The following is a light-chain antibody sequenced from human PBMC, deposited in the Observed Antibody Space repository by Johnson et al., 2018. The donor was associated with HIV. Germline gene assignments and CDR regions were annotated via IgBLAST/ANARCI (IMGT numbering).Light chain of an antibody. V-gene: IGLV1-51*01. CDR3: GTWDSSLSGV. CDR1: SSNIGNHY. Sequence: QSVLTQPPSVSAAPGQKVTISCSVTSSNIGNHYVSWYQLLPGTAPKLLIYDNNQRPSGIPDRFSVSKSGTSATLGITGLQTGDEADYYCGTWDSSLSGVFGTVTKVTVL. J-gene: IGLJ1*01. CDR2: DNN.